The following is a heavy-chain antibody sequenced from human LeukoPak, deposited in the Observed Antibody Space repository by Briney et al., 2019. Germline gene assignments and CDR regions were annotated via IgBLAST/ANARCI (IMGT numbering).Heavy chain of an antibody. J-gene: IGHJ6*02. CDR1: GFTFSSYS. CDR3: ARDNYDYGDYGSYYGMDV. V-gene: IGHV3-21*01. Sequence: GGSLRLSCAASGFTFSSYSMNRVRQAPGKGLEWVSSISSSSSYIYYADSVKGRFTISRDNAKNSLYLQMNSLRAEDTAVYYCARDNYDYGDYGSYYGMDVWGQGTTVTVSS. D-gene: IGHD4-17*01. CDR2: ISSSSSYI.